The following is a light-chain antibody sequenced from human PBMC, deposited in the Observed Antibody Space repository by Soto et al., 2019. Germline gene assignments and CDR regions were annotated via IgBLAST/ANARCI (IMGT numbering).Light chain of an antibody. V-gene: IGLV2-14*03. CDR3: SSFTSSTSYV. CDR2: DVN. Sequence: SVLTPPASLSGSPGQSIALSCPGNSSDVGSYNSVSWYQQYPGKAPKLMIHDVNNRPSGISDRFSGSKSGNTASLTISGLQAEDEADYYCSSFTSSTSYVFGTGTRSPS. J-gene: IGLJ1*01. CDR1: SSDVGSYNS.